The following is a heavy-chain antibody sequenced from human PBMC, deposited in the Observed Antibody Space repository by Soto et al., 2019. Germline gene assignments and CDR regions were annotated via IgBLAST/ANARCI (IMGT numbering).Heavy chain of an antibody. V-gene: IGHV3-15*07. CDR1: GFTFSNAW. J-gene: IGHJ6*02. Sequence: PGGSLRLSCAASGFTFSNAWMNWVRQAPGKGLEWVGRIKSKTDGGTTDYAAPVKGRFTISRDDSKNTLYLQMNSLKTEDTAVYYCAKGPGRSSVEYYYYYGMDVWGQGTTVTVSS. CDR3: AKGPGRSSVEYYYYYGMDV. CDR2: IKSKTDGGTT.